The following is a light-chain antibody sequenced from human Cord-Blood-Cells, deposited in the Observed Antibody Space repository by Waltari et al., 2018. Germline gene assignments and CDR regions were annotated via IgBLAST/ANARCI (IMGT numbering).Light chain of an antibody. CDR2: DVS. Sequence: QSALTQPASVSGSPGQSLTLSCTGTSSDVGGYNYVSWYQPHPGKAPKLMIYDVSNRPSGVSNRFSGSKSGNTASLTISGLQAEDEADYYCSSYTSSSTLVFGGGTKLTVL. CDR1: SSDVGGYNY. CDR3: SSYTSSSTLV. V-gene: IGLV2-14*03. J-gene: IGLJ3*02.